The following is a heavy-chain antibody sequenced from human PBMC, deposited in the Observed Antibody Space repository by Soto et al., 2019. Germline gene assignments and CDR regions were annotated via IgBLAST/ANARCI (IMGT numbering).Heavy chain of an antibody. V-gene: IGHV3-9*01. CDR3: AKNTLSSIFGVVLGTFDS. CDR2: ISWNSGKT. Sequence: PGGSLRLSCAGSGFIFDDYAMHWVRQAPGKGLEWVASISWNSGKTGYADSLEGRFTISRDNAKNSLYLQMNSLTTEDTALYFCAKNTLSSIFGVVLGTFDSWGPGAQV. CDR1: GFIFDDYA. D-gene: IGHD3-3*01. J-gene: IGHJ1*01.